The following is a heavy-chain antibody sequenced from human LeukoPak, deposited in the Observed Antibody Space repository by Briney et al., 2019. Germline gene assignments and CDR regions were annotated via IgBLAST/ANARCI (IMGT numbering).Heavy chain of an antibody. J-gene: IGHJ5*02. D-gene: IGHD3-16*01. CDR3: ARAGGPITADNWFDP. CDR1: GGSFSSYY. V-gene: IGHV4-59*12. Sequence: PSETLSLTCTVSGGSFSSYYWTWIRPPPGKGLEWIGYIDHSESTNHNPPLKSRVSISSDTSKNQFSLKLSSVTAADTAVYYSARAGGPITADNWFDPWGQGTLVTVSS. CDR2: IDHSEST.